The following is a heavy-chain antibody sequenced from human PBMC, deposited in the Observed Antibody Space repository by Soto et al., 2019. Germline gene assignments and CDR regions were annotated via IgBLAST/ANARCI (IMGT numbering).Heavy chain of an antibody. CDR2: IDPSDSYT. CDR3: ASHEGYSYGYVGAS. D-gene: IGHD5-18*01. V-gene: IGHV5-10-1*01. Sequence: GESLKISCKGSGYSFTRYWISWVRQMPGKGLEWMGRIDPSDSYTKYSPSFQGHVTISVDKSISTADLQLSSLKASDTAMYYCASHEGYSYGYVGASWGQGTLVTVSS. CDR1: GYSFTRYW. J-gene: IGHJ5*02.